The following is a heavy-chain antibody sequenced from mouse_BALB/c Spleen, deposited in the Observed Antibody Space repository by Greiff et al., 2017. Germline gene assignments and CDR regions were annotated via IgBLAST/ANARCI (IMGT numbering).Heavy chain of an antibody. D-gene: IGHD1-1*02. Sequence: DVQLQQSGAELVKPGASVKLSCTASGFNIKDTYMHWVKQRPEQGLEWIGRIDPANGNTKYDPKFQGKATITADTSSNTAYLQLSSLTSEDTAVYYCASGLWSYYYAMDYWGQGTSVTVSS. V-gene: IGHV14-3*02. CDR2: IDPANGNT. J-gene: IGHJ4*01. CDR3: ASGLWSYYYAMDY. CDR1: GFNIKDTY.